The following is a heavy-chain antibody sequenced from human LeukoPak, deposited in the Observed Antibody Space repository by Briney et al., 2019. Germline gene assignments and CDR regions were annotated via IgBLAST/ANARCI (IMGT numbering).Heavy chain of an antibody. CDR3: ARVELRNARFGELLLFDY. Sequence: GGSLRLSCAASGFTFSSYGMSWVRQAPGKGLEWVANIKQDGSEKYYVDSVKGRFTISRDNARNSLYLQMNSLRAEDTAVYYCARVELRNARFGELLLFDYWGQGTLVTVSS. CDR2: IKQDGSEK. V-gene: IGHV3-7*03. D-gene: IGHD3-10*01. J-gene: IGHJ4*02. CDR1: GFTFSSYG.